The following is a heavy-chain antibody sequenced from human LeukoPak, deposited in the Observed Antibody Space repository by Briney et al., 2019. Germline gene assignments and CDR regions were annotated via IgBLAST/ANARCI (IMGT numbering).Heavy chain of an antibody. D-gene: IGHD1-1*01. CDR2: IKEDGSQK. V-gene: IGHV3-7*01. J-gene: IGHJ4*02. Sequence: GGSLRLSCAASGFTFSNYWMNWVRQAPGKGLEWVANIKEDGSQKYYVDSVKGRFTISRDNAKNSPYLQMNSLRAEDTAVYYCARNMPFNWNGDYWGQGTLVTVSS. CDR1: GFTFSNYW. CDR3: ARNMPFNWNGDY.